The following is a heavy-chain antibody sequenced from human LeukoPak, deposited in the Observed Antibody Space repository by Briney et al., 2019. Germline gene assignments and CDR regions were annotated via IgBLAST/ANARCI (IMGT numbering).Heavy chain of an antibody. D-gene: IGHD3-10*01. J-gene: IGHJ3*02. CDR3: ARAGERGSFDI. V-gene: IGHV3-21*01. Sequence: GGSLRLSCAASGFTFSSYSMNWVRQAPGKGLEWVSSIRSSSYIYYADSVKGRFSISRDNAKNSLYLQMNSLRAEDTAVYYCARAGERGSFDIWGQGTTVTVSS. CDR1: GFTFSSYS. CDR2: IRSSSYI.